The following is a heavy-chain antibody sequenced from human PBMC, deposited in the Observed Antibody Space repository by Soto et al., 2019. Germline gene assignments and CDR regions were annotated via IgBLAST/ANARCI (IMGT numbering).Heavy chain of an antibody. CDR3: ARVDYDILTGSSSMWFDP. CDR1: GYTFTNYD. CDR2: MNPKNGDT. V-gene: IGHV1-8*01. Sequence: QVQLVQSGAEVKKPGASVKVSCKAFGYTFTNYDINWVRQATGEGLEWMGWMNPKNGDTGYAQKFQGRVTMTRDTSISTAYMELSSLTSEDTAVYYCARVDYDILTGSSSMWFDPWGQGTLVTVFS. D-gene: IGHD3-9*01. J-gene: IGHJ5*02.